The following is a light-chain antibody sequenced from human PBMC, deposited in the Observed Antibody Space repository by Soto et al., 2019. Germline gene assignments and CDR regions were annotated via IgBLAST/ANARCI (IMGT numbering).Light chain of an antibody. CDR2: DVS. Sequence: QSALTQPASVSGSPGQSITISCTGTSSDVGGYNYVSWYQQHPGKAPKLMICDVSNRPSGVSNRFSGSKSGNTASLTISGLQAEDEADYYCSSYTSSGTYVFGTGTQLTVL. CDR1: SSDVGGYNY. CDR3: SSYTSSGTYV. V-gene: IGLV2-14*03. J-gene: IGLJ1*01.